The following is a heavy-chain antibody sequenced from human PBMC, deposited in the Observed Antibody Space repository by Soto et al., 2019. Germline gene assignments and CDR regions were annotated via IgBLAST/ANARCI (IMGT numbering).Heavy chain of an antibody. Sequence: QVQLVESWGGVVQPGRSLRLSCAASGFTFSSYGMHWVRQAPGKGLEWVAVISYDGSNKYYADSVKGRFTISRDNSKNTLYLQMNSLRAEDTAVYYCAKDGRYYYDSSGYSGGSYFDYWGQGTLVTVSS. J-gene: IGHJ4*02. D-gene: IGHD3-22*01. V-gene: IGHV3-30*18. CDR3: AKDGRYYYDSSGYSGGSYFDY. CDR1: GFTFSSYG. CDR2: ISYDGSNK.